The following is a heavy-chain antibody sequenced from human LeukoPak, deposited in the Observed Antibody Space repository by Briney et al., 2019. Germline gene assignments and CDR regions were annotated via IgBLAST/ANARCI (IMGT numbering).Heavy chain of an antibody. CDR2: IYPGDSDT. CDR1: GYSFTSYW. Sequence: GASLQISCKGSGYSFTSYWIGWVRPMPGKGLEWMGIIYPGDSDTRYSPSFQGQVTISADKSISTAYLQWSSLKASDTAMYYCARHTRVHYYGSGSPENNWFDPWGQGTLITVSS. D-gene: IGHD3-10*01. CDR3: ARHTRVHYYGSGSPENNWFDP. V-gene: IGHV5-51*01. J-gene: IGHJ5*02.